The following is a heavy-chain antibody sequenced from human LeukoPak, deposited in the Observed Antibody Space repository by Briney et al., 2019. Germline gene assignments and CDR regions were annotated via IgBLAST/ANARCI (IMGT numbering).Heavy chain of an antibody. CDR3: ARGSSITMTSWFDP. D-gene: IGHD3-22*01. CDR2: ISAYNGNT. V-gene: IGHV1-18*01. J-gene: IGHJ5*02. Sequence: ASVKVSCKASGYTFTSYGISWVRQAPGQGLEWMGWISAYNGNTNYAQRLQGRVTMTTDTSTSTAYMELRSLRSDDTAVYYCARGSSITMTSWFDPWGQGTLVTVSS. CDR1: GYTFTSYG.